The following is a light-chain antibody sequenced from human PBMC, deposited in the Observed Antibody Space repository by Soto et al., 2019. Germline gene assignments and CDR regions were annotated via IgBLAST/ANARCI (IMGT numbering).Light chain of an antibody. CDR1: SSDVGGYDY. Sequence: QSVLTQPASVSGSPGQSITVSCTGTSSDVGGYDYVSWYQQHPGNAPKLLISDVTNRPSGVSNRFSGSKSGNTASLTISGLQTDDEADYYCTSYTSSSTYVFGTRTKVTVL. CDR2: DVT. V-gene: IGLV2-14*01. J-gene: IGLJ1*01. CDR3: TSYTSSSTYV.